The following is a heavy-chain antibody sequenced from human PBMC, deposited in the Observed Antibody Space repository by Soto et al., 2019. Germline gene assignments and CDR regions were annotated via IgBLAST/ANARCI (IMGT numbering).Heavy chain of an antibody. V-gene: IGHV4-59*12. CDR3: AREVGIVVVTAIWFDP. Sequence: SETLSLTCTVSGGSIRSYYWSWIRQPPGKGLEWIGYIYYSGSTNYNPSLKSRVTISVDTSNNQFSLKLSSVTAADTAVYYCAREVGIVVVTAIWFDPWGQGTLVTVSS. D-gene: IGHD2-21*02. CDR1: GGSIRSYY. J-gene: IGHJ5*02. CDR2: IYYSGST.